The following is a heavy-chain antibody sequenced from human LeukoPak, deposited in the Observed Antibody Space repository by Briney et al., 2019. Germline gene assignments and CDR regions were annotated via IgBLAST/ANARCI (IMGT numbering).Heavy chain of an antibody. J-gene: IGHJ4*02. CDR2: INSDGSST. V-gene: IGHV3-74*01. CDR3: GRGGRRGLYLDY. CDR1: GFTFSSYW. Sequence: GGSLRLSCAASGFTFSSYWMHWVRQAPGKGLVWVSRINSDGSSTSYADSVKGRFTISRDNAKNTLYLQMNSLRAEDTAVYYCGRGGRRGLYLDYWGQGTLVTVSS. D-gene: IGHD1-26*01.